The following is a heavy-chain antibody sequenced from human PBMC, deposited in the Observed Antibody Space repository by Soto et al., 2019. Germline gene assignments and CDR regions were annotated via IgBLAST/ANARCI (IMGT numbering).Heavy chain of an antibody. J-gene: IGHJ4*02. V-gene: IGHV3-30-3*01. CDR1: GFMFSSYA. Sequence: VQLLESGGGLVQPGGSLRLSCAASGFMFSSYAMSWVRQAPGKGLEWVAVISYDGSNKYYADSVKGRFTISRDNSKNTLYLQMNSLRAEDTAVYYCAREFDYDSSGYGNWGQGTLVTVSS. CDR3: AREFDYDSSGYGN. CDR2: ISYDGSNK. D-gene: IGHD3-22*01.